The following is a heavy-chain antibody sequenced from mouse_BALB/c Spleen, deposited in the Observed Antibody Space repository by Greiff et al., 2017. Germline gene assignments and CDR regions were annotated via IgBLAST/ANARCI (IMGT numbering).Heavy chain of an antibody. Sequence: EVKLMESGGGLVKPGGSLKLSCAASGFAFSSYDMSWVRQTPEKRLEWVAYISSGGGSTYYPDTVKGRFTISRDNAKNTLYLQMSSLKSADTAMYYCARLGQFAYWGQGTLVTVSA. CDR1: GFAFSSYD. V-gene: IGHV5-12-1*01. CDR3: ARLGQFAY. CDR2: ISSGGGST. J-gene: IGHJ3*01.